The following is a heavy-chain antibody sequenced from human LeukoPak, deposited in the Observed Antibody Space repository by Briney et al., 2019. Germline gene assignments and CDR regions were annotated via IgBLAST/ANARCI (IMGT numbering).Heavy chain of an antibody. J-gene: IGHJ1*01. Sequence: VASVKVSCKASGYTFTGYYMHWVRQAPGQGLEWMGWINPNSGGTNYAQKFQGRVTMTRDTSIGTAYMELNRLRSDDTAVYYCARGSYDSSDFEYFHHWGLGTLVTVSS. D-gene: IGHD3-22*01. CDR3: ARGSYDSSDFEYFHH. V-gene: IGHV1-2*02. CDR2: INPNSGGT. CDR1: GYTFTGYY.